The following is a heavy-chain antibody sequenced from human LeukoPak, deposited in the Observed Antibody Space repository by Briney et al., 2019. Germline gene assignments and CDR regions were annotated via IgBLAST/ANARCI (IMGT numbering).Heavy chain of an antibody. Sequence: GGSLRLSCAASGFTFSSYSMNWVRQAPGRGLEWVSSISSSSSYIYYADSVKGRFTISRDNAKNSLYLQMNSLRAEDTAVYYCARSIAVAGYDYFDYWGQGTLVTVSS. CDR3: ARSIAVAGYDYFDY. V-gene: IGHV3-21*01. J-gene: IGHJ4*02. CDR1: GFTFSSYS. CDR2: ISSSSSYI. D-gene: IGHD6-19*01.